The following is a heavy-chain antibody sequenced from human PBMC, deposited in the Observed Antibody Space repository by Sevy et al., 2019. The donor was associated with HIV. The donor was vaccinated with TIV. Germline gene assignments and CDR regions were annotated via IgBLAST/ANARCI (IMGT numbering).Heavy chain of an antibody. CDR1: GFTSSNYW. V-gene: IGHV3-7*01. Sequence: GGSLRLSCAASGFTSSNYWMNWVRQAPGKGLEWVANIKQGGNEKYYVDSVKGRFTLSRDNAKNSVSLQMNSLRAEDTAVYYCARGGPLVDAALIPWGMDVWGQGTTVTVSS. J-gene: IGHJ6*02. D-gene: IGHD5-18*01. CDR2: IKQGGNEK. CDR3: ARGGPLVDAALIPWGMDV.